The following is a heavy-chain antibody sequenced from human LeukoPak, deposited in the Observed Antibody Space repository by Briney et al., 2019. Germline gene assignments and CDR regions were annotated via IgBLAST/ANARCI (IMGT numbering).Heavy chain of an antibody. CDR1: GFTFSSYA. D-gene: IGHD2-2*01. CDR3: AKDICSSTSCYYYYYMDV. J-gene: IGHJ6*03. CDR2: VSPSGDIT. V-gene: IGHV3-23*01. Sequence: GGSLRLSCAASGFTFSSYAMSWVRQAPGKGLEWVSGVSPSGDITYYADSVKGRFTISRDNSKNTLYLQMNSLRAEDTAVYYCAKDICSSTSCYYYYYMDVWGKGTTVTISS.